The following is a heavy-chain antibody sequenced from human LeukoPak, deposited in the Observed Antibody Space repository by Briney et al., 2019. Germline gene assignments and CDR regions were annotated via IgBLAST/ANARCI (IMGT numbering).Heavy chain of an antibody. CDR3: ARDSYGSVTGSLFDY. Sequence: GESLKISCKASGYTFTSYGISWVRQAPGQGLEWMGWISAYNGNTNYAQKLQGRVTMTTDTSTSTAYMELRSLRSDDTAVYYCARDSYGSVTGSLFDYWGQGTLVTVSS. D-gene: IGHD6-19*01. V-gene: IGHV1-18*01. J-gene: IGHJ4*02. CDR2: ISAYNGNT. CDR1: GYTFTSYG.